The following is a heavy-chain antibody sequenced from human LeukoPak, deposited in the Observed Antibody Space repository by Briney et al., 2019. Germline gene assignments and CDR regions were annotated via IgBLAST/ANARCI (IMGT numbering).Heavy chain of an antibody. D-gene: IGHD3-22*01. V-gene: IGHV3-30-3*01. J-gene: IGHJ4*02. CDR3: AKDEGAGTISSGYSSFDY. Sequence: GGALRLSCAASGFTFSSCAMLWVRQAPGKGLEWVAVISYDGSNKYYADSVKGRFSISRDNSKNTLYLQMNSLRAEDTAVYYCAKDEGAGTISSGYSSFDYWGQGTLVTVSS. CDR1: GFTFSSCA. CDR2: ISYDGSNK.